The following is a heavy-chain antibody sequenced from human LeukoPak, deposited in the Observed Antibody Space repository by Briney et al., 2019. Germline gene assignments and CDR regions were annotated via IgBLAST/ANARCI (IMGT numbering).Heavy chain of an antibody. V-gene: IGHV4-59*01. J-gene: IGHJ6*02. CDR1: GGSISSYY. CDR2: IYYSGST. Sequence: SETLSLTCTVSGGSISSYYWGWIRQPPGKGLEWIGYIYYSGSTNYNPSLKSRVTISVDTSKNQFSLKLSSVTAADTAVYYCARAGPSYYYYGMDVWGQGTTVTVSS. CDR3: ARAGPSYYYYGMDV.